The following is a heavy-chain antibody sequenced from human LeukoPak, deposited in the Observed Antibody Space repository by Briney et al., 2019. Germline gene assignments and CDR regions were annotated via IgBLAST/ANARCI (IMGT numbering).Heavy chain of an antibody. J-gene: IGHJ4*02. V-gene: IGHV1-2*02. D-gene: IGHD3-10*01. CDR1: GFTFTGYY. CDR3: ARVIGFGELSLGY. Sequence: ASVKVSCKASGFTFTGYYMHWVRQAPGQGLEWMGWINPNGGGTNYAQKFQGRVTMTRDTSISTAYMELSSLTSDDTAVYYRARVIGFGELSLGYWGQGTLVTVSS. CDR2: INPNGGGT.